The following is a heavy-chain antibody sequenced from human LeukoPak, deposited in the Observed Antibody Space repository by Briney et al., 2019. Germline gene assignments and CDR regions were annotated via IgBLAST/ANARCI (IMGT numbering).Heavy chain of an antibody. J-gene: IGHJ4*02. CDR1: GFTFSSYS. CDR2: ISSDGNDK. CDR3: TTKVIRGNSGDDYDD. D-gene: IGHD5-12*01. V-gene: IGHV3-30*03. Sequence: GGSLRLSCAASGFTFSSYSMNWVRQAPGKGLEWVALISSDGNDKLYGDSVKGRFTISRDDAKSTLYLQMNSLRAEDTAVYYCTTKVIRGNSGDDYDDWGQGTLVTVSS.